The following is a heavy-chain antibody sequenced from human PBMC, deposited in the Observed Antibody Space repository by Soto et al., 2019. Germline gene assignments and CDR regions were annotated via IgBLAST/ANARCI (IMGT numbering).Heavy chain of an antibody. CDR2: INPNTGGT. V-gene: IGHV1-2*04. Sequence: ASVKVSCKASGYTFTGYYMHWVRQAPGQGLEWMGWINPNTGGTKYAQKFQGWVTMTRDTSISTAYMEVSRLKSDDTAVYYCARDPVYGGNSELRYGMDVWGEGNTVTVSS. J-gene: IGHJ6*04. CDR1: GYTFTGYY. CDR3: ARDPVYGGNSELRYGMDV. D-gene: IGHD4-17*01.